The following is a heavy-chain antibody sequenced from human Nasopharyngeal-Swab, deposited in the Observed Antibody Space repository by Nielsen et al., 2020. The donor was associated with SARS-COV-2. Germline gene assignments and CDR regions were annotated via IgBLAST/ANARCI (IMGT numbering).Heavy chain of an antibody. J-gene: IGHJ4*02. V-gene: IGHV1-46*01. CDR1: GYTFTGHN. CDR2: FDPRGDST. Sequence: ASVKVSCKASGYTFTGHNMHWVRQAPGQGLKWMAIFDPRGDSTSHAQKFQGRLTMTTDTITSTVYMELSSLRAEDAAVYYCARDSDNWAIDYWGQGTLVTVSP. D-gene: IGHD1-1*01. CDR3: ARDSDNWAIDY.